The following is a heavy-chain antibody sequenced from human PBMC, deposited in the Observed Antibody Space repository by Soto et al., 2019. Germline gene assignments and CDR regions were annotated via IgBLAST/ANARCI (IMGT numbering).Heavy chain of an antibody. J-gene: IGHJ3*01. CDR3: APRRLLPGAP. CDR2: IYSGGST. Sequence: EVQLVESGGGLIQPGGSLRLSCAASGFTFSSNDMNWVRQAPGKGLELVSLIYSGGSTYYADSVKGRFTISRDNSKNTLYLQRSIMRAEDTAVYYCAPRRLLPGAPWCQGTMVTVSS. D-gene: IGHD3-22*01. CDR1: GFTFSSND. V-gene: IGHV3-53*01.